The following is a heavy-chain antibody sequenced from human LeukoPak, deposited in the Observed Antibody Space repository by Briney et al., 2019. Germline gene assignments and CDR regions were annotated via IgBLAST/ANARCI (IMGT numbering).Heavy chain of an antibody. Sequence: PGGSLRLSCAASGFTFSSYWIHWVRQAPGKGLVWVSRINSDGSSTSYADSVKGRFTISRDNAKNTLYLQMNSLRAEDTAVYYCARGEYYDFWSGYYTVYYYYMDVWGKGTTVTVSS. D-gene: IGHD3-3*01. CDR3: ARGEYYDFWSGYYTVYYYYMDV. J-gene: IGHJ6*03. CDR2: INSDGSST. CDR1: GFTFSSYW. V-gene: IGHV3-74*01.